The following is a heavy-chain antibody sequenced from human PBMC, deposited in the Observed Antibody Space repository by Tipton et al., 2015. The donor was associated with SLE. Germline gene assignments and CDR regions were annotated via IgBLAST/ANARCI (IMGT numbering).Heavy chain of an antibody. CDR2: IDHTGRP. V-gene: IGHV4-59*12. CDR3: TKDGLHYDHYYVDI. Sequence: GLVKPSETLSLTCTVAGGSISNYYWSWIRQSPGKGLEWIGEIDHTGRPNYNASFKSRVTISVDTSKNQFSLKLSSVTAADTAIYFCTKDGLHYDHYYVDIWGRGTTVTVSS. J-gene: IGHJ6*03. CDR1: GGSISNYY.